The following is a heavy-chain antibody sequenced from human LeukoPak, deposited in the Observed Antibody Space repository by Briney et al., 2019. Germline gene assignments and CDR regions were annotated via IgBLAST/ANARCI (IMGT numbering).Heavy chain of an antibody. V-gene: IGHV3-15*01. D-gene: IGHD6-13*01. CDR3: TTIAAAGALDY. CDR1: RFIFSNAW. Sequence: GGSLRLSCSACRFIFSNAWMSWVRQAPGKGLEWLGRIKSKTDGGTTDYAAPVKGRFTISRDDSKNTLYLQMNSLKTEDTAVYYCTTIAAAGALDYWGQGILVTVSS. CDR2: IKSKTDGGTT. J-gene: IGHJ4*02.